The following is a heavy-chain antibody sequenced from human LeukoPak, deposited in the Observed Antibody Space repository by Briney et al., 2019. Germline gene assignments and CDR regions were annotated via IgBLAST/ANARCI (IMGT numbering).Heavy chain of an antibody. CDR3: AREGEAAADAFDI. Sequence: PSQTLSLTCTVSGGSISSGSYYWSWIRQPAGKGLEWIGRIYTSGSTNYNPSLKSRVTISVDTSKNQFSLKLSSVTAADTAVYYCAREGEAAADAFDIWGQGTMVTVSS. J-gene: IGHJ3*02. D-gene: IGHD6-13*01. CDR1: GGSISSGSYY. V-gene: IGHV4-61*02. CDR2: IYTSGST.